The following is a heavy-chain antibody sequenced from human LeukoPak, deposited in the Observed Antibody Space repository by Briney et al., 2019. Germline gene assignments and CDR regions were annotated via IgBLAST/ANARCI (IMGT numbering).Heavy chain of an antibody. CDR3: AKDPYGTRYFDY. CDR1: GFTFSSHA. V-gene: IGHV3-23*01. Sequence: GVSLRLSCSASGFTFSSHALSWVPQAPGKGLEWVSSLSGSGYNTYYAESVKGRFTISRDNSKNAVYLQMNSLRAEDTAVYYCAKDPYGTRYFDYWGQGTLVTVSS. CDR2: LSGSGYNT. D-gene: IGHD2-2*01. J-gene: IGHJ4*02.